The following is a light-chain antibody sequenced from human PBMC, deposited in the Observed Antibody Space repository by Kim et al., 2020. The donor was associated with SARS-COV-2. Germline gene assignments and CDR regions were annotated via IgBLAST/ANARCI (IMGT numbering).Light chain of an antibody. CDR3: QQRLSWPIT. CDR1: QSVRGQ. CDR2: DAS. Sequence: EIVLTQSPATMSLSPGERATLSCRASQSVRGQVAWYHQKPGQATRLLIYDASNRATGIPARFSGSGSGTDFTLTISSLEPEDFAVYYCQQRLSWPITFGQGTRLEIK. J-gene: IGKJ5*01. V-gene: IGKV3-11*01.